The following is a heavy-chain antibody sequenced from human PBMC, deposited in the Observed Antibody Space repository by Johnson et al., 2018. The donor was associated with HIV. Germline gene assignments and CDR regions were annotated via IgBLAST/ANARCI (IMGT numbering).Heavy chain of an antibody. J-gene: IGHJ3*02. D-gene: IGHD3-9*01. CDR1: GFTFDSFW. V-gene: IGHV3-7*05. CDR3: ARGGYYDILTGYYALAAFDI. Sequence: VQLVESGGVWVQPGGSLRLSCAVSGFTFDSFWMGWVRQAPGKGLEWVANINQDGSETFYVDSVKGRFAISRDNAKNSLYLQMDSLKTEDTAVYYCARGGYYDILTGYYALAAFDIWGQGTMVTVSS. CDR2: INQDGSET.